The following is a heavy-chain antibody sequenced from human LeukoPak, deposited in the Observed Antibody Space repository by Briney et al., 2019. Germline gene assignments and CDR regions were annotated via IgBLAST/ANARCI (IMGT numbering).Heavy chain of an antibody. CDR1: GFTFSDYN. D-gene: IGHD4-11*01. V-gene: IGHV3-21*01. Sequence: GGSLRLSCAASGFTFSDYNMNWVRQAPGKAMEWVSSITSIGTYIFYADSVKGRFTVSRDNAKNSVYLQMNSLRAEDTAVYYCARDKWLTTTHYFDYWGQGTLVTVSS. CDR2: ITSIGTYI. J-gene: IGHJ4*02. CDR3: ARDKWLTTTHYFDY.